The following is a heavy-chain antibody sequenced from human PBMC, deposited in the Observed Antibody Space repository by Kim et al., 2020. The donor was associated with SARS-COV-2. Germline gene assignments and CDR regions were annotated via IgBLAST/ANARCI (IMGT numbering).Heavy chain of an antibody. J-gene: IGHJ4*02. Sequence: GGSLRLSCAASGFTFSSYGMHWVRQAPGKGLEWVAVIWYDGSNKYYADSVKGRFTISRDNSKNTLYLQMNSLRAEDTAVYYCARDPGGAAAGMIPRYYFDYWGQGTLVTVSS. V-gene: IGHV3-33*01. D-gene: IGHD6-13*01. CDR3: ARDPGGAAAGMIPRYYFDY. CDR1: GFTFSSYG. CDR2: IWYDGSNK.